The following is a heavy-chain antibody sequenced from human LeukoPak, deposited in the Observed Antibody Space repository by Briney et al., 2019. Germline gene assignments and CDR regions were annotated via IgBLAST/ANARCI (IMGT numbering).Heavy chain of an antibody. J-gene: IGHJ3*02. CDR3: ARGREVLDAFDI. V-gene: IGHV1-8*01. CDR2: MNPNSGNT. Sequence: ASVKVSCKASGYTFTSYDINRVRQATGQGLEWMGWMNPNSGNTGYAQKFQGRVTMTRNTSISTAYMELSSLRSEDTAVYYCARGREVLDAFDIWGQGTMVTVSS. CDR1: GYTFTSYD. D-gene: IGHD3-3*01.